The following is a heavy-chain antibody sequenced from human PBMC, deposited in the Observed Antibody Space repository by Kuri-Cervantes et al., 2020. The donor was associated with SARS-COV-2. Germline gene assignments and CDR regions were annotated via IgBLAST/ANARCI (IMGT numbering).Heavy chain of an antibody. CDR3: AHRPSGFWSGIFDY. Sequence: SGPTLVKPTETLTLTCTVSGFSLSNARMGVSWIRQPPGKALEWLAHIFSNDEKSYSTSLKSRLTISKDTSKSQVVLTMTNMDPVDTATYYCAHRPSGFWSGIFDYWGQGTLVTSPQ. D-gene: IGHD3-3*01. CDR2: IFSNDEK. V-gene: IGHV2-26*01. J-gene: IGHJ4*02. CDR1: GFSLSNARMG.